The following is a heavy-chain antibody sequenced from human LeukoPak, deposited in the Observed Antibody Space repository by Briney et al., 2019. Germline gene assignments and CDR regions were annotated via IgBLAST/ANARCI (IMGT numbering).Heavy chain of an antibody. CDR2: IYYSGSY. CDR3: ARLSSGWYRRGWFDP. J-gene: IGHJ5*02. V-gene: IGHV4-39*07. CDR1: GGSISSSSYY. D-gene: IGHD6-19*01. Sequence: SEPLSLTCTVSGGSISSSSYYWGWIRQAPGKGLEWIGSIYYSGSYYYYPDLKSRVTISVDTSKNQLLLKMSSVTAAAAAVWYCARLSSGWYRRGWFDPWRQGTLLSLPS.